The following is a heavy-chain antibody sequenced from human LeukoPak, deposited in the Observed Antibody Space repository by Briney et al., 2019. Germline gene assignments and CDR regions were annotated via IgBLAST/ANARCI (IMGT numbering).Heavy chain of an antibody. J-gene: IGHJ4*02. CDR2: IYTSGST. CDR1: GGSISSGSYY. V-gene: IGHV4-61*02. CDR3: ATTYSTMVRGVIIREY. D-gene: IGHD3-10*01. Sequence: SETLSLTCTVSGGSISSGSYYWSWIRQPAGKGLEWIGRIYTSGSTNYNPSLKSRVTISVDTSKNQFSLKLSSVTAADTAVYYCATTYSTMVRGVIIREYWGQGTLVTVSS.